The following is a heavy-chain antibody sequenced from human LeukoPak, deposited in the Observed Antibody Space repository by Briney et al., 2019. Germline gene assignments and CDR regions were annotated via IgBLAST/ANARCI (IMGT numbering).Heavy chain of an antibody. CDR3: ARVSSEDYDILTGYPKGDYFDY. CDR1: GGSISSYY. D-gene: IGHD3-9*01. J-gene: IGHJ4*02. V-gene: IGHV4-4*07. Sequence: SETLSLTCTVSGGSISSYYWSWIRQPAGKGLEWIGRIYSSGSTDYNPSLKSRVTMSVDTSKNQFSLKLSSVTAADTAVYYCARVSSEDYDILTGYPKGDYFDYWGQGTLVTVSS. CDR2: IYSSGST.